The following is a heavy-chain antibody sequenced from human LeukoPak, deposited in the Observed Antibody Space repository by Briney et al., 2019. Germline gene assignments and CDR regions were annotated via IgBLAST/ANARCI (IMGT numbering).Heavy chain of an antibody. V-gene: IGHV4-34*01. D-gene: IGHD6-19*01. CDR1: GGSFSGYY. CDR2: INHSGST. CDR3: ASDLGIAVAGTWGYFDY. Sequence: PSETLSLTCAVYGGSFSGYYWSWIRQPPGKGLEWIGEINHSGSTNYNPSLKSRVTISVDTSKNQFSLKLSSVTAADTAVYYCASDLGIAVAGTWGYFDYWGQGTLVTVSS. J-gene: IGHJ4*02.